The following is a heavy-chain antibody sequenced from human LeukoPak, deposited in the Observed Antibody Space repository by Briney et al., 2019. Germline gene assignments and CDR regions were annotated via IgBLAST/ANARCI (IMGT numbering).Heavy chain of an antibody. J-gene: IGHJ5*02. D-gene: IGHD1-26*01. Sequence: PSETLCLICTVSGGSINSGSYYWTWIRQPAGKGLEWIGRISDSGTTNYNPSLKSRVTMSVDTSRNHFSLNLNSVTAADTAIYYCARWDGDPWGQGTLVTVSS. CDR3: ARWDGDP. CDR1: GGSINSGSYY. CDR2: ISDSGTT. V-gene: IGHV4-61*02.